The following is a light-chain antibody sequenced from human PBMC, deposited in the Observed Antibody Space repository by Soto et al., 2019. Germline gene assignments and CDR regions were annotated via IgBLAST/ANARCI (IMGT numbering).Light chain of an antibody. CDR3: QQYDSSPLT. CDR2: GAS. Sequence: EIVLTQSPGTLSLPLGERATLSCRASQSVSSSYLAWYQQKPGQAPRLLIYGASSRATGIPDRFSGSGSGTDFTLTISRLEPEDFAVYYCQQYDSSPLTFGGGTKVEIK. J-gene: IGKJ4*01. V-gene: IGKV3-20*01. CDR1: QSVSSSY.